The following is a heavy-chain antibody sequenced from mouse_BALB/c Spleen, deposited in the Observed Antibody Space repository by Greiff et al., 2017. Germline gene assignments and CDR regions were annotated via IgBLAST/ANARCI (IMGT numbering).Heavy chain of an antibody. CDR1: GDSITSGY. CDR3: ARRFFITTAEAWFAY. J-gene: IGHJ3*01. D-gene: IGHD1-2*01. CDR2: ISYSGST. Sequence: VQLQQSGPSLVKPSQTLSLTCSATGDSITSGYWNWIRKFPGNKLEYMGYISYSGSTYYNPSLKSRISITRDTSKNQYYLQLNSVTTEDTATYYCARRFFITTAEAWFAYWGQGTLVTVSA. V-gene: IGHV3-8*02.